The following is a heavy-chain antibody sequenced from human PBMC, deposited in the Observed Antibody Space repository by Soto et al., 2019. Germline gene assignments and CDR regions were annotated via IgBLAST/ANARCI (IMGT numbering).Heavy chain of an antibody. CDR1: GFTFDDYA. D-gene: IGHD3-3*02. CDR3: AKASHFPTHYYYMDV. CDR2: ISWNSGSI. J-gene: IGHJ6*03. V-gene: IGHV3-9*01. Sequence: GGSLRLSCAASGFTFDDYAMHWVRQAPGKGLEWVSGISWNSGSIGYADSVKGRFTISRDNAKNSLYLQMNSLRAEDTALYYCAKASHFPTHYYYMDVWGKGTTVTVSS.